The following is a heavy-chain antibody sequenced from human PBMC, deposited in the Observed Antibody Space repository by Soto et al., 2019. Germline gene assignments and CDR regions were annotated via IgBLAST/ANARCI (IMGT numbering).Heavy chain of an antibody. Sequence: GGSLRLSCAASGFTFSSYCMSWVRQAPGKGLEWVASISSSSSYIYYEDSVKGRVTISRDNAKNSLYLQMNSLRAEDTAEYYRGRDGQLDFDYWGQGTLVTVSS. CDR1: GFTFSSYC. CDR3: GRDGQLDFDY. J-gene: IGHJ4*02. D-gene: IGHD6-6*01. CDR2: ISSSSSYI. V-gene: IGHV3-21*01.